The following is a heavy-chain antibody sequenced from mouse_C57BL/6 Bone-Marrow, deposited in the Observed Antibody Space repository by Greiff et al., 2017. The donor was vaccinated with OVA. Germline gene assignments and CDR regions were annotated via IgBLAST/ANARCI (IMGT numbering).Heavy chain of an antibody. CDR3: ARGWLLFDY. J-gene: IGHJ2*01. Sequence: EVKLMESGGGLVKPGGSLKLSCAASGFAFSSYAMSWVRQTPEKRLEWVATISDGGSYTNYPDNVKGRFTISRDNAKNNLYLQMSHLKSEDTAMYYCARGWLLFDYWGQGTTLTVSS. D-gene: IGHD2-3*01. V-gene: IGHV5-4*03. CDR2: ISDGGSYT. CDR1: GFAFSSYA.